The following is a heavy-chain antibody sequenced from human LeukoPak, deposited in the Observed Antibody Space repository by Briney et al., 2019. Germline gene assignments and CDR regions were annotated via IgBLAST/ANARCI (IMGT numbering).Heavy chain of an antibody. CDR2: INHSGST. Sequence: PSETLSLTCAVHGGSFSGYYWSWIRQPPGKGLEWIGEINHSGSTNYNPSLKSRVTISVDASKNQFSLKLSSVTAADTAVYYCARGLNYVVYWGQGTLVTVSS. V-gene: IGHV4-34*01. J-gene: IGHJ4*02. CDR1: GGSFSGYY. CDR3: ARGLNYVVY. D-gene: IGHD3-10*02.